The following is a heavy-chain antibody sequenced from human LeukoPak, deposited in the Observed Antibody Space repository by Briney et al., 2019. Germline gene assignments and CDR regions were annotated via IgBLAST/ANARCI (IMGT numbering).Heavy chain of an antibody. J-gene: IGHJ6*02. Sequence: ASVKVSCKASGGTFSSYAISWVRQAPGQGLEWMGRIIPIFGIANYAQKFQGRVTITADKSTSTAYMELSSLRSEDTAVYYCARDHGLLGYYYGMDVWGQGTTVTVS. D-gene: IGHD2-15*01. CDR2: IIPIFGIA. CDR3: ARDHGLLGYYYGMDV. CDR1: GGTFSSYA. V-gene: IGHV1-69*04.